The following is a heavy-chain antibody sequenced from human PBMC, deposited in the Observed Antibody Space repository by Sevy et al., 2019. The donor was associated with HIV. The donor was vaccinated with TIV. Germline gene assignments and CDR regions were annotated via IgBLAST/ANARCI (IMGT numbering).Heavy chain of an antibody. CDR3: AREAGQQLGNHWFDA. Sequence: GGSLRLSCAASGFTFSSYGMHWVRQAPGKGLEWVAVIWYDGSNKYYADSVKGRFTISRDNSKNTLYLQMNSLRAEDTAVYYCAREAGQQLGNHWFDAWGQGTLVTVSS. J-gene: IGHJ5*02. D-gene: IGHD6-13*01. V-gene: IGHV3-33*01. CDR2: IWYDGSNK. CDR1: GFTFSSYG.